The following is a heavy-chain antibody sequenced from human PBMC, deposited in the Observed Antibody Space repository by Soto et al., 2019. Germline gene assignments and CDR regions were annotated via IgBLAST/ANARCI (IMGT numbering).Heavy chain of an antibody. J-gene: IGHJ6*03. V-gene: IGHV4-34*01. Sequence: PSETLSLTCAVYGGSFSGYYWSWIRQPPGKGLEWIGEINHSGSTNYNPSLKSRVTISVDTSKNQFSLKLSSVTAADTAVYYCARGRATYYYGSCSYYKGYYYYMDVWGKGTTVTVFS. CDR3: ARGRATYYYGSCSYYKGYYYYMDV. CDR2: INHSGST. D-gene: IGHD3-10*01. CDR1: GGSFSGYY.